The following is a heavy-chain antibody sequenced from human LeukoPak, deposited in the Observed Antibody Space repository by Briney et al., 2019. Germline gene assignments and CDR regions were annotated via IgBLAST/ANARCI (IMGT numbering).Heavy chain of an antibody. CDR2: INWNGGST. D-gene: IGHD5-18*01. Sequence: GGSLRLSCAASGFTFDDYGMSWARQAPGKGLEWVSGINWNGGSTGYADSVKGRFTISRDNAKNSLYLQMNSLRAEDTALYYCARATKPRGYSYGYEDYWGQGTLVTVSS. CDR1: GFTFDDYG. V-gene: IGHV3-20*04. CDR3: ARATKPRGYSYGYEDY. J-gene: IGHJ4*02.